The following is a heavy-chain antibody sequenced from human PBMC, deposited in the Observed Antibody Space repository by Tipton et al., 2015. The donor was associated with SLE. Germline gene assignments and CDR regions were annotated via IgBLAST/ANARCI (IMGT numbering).Heavy chain of an antibody. CDR1: GFTFSSYE. CDR2: ISSSGSTI. D-gene: IGHD1-7*01. Sequence: SLRLSCAASGFTFSSYEMNWVRQAPGKGLEWVSYISSSGSTIYCADSVKGRFTISRDNAKNSLSLQMNSLRAEDTAIYYCARESTGTKFDYWGQGTLVTVSS. V-gene: IGHV3-48*03. CDR3: ARESTGTKFDY. J-gene: IGHJ4*02.